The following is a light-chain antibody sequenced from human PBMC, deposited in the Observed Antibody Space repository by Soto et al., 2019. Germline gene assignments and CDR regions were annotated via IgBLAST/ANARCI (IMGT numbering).Light chain of an antibody. J-gene: IGLJ3*02. Sequence: QSAVTQPASVSGSPGQSITISCTGTTIDLGVYNYVSWYQQHPGKAPKLMIYAVTNRPSGVSTRFSGSKSGSTASLAISGLQAEDEADYYCTSYTTKNTWVFGGGTKLTVL. CDR1: TIDLGVYNY. CDR3: TSYTTKNTWV. CDR2: AVT. V-gene: IGLV2-14*03.